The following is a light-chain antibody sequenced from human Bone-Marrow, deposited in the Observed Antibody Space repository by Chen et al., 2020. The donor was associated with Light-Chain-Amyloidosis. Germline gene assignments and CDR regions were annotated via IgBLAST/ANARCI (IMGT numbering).Light chain of an antibody. Sequence: QSALTQPPSASGSPGQPVTISCTGTNSDVGRYDYVSWYQQHPGKAPKFLIYEVIKRSSGVPARFSGSKSGNTASLTVSGLQAGDEADYYCCSYAGDSWVFGGWTKLTVL. J-gene: IGLJ3*02. CDR1: NSDVGRYDY. V-gene: IGLV2-8*01. CDR2: EVI. CDR3: CSYAGDSWV.